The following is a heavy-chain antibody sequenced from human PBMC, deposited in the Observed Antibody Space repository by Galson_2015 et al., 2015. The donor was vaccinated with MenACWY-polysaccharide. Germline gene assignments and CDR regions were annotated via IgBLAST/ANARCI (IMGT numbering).Heavy chain of an antibody. V-gene: IGHV3-30-3*01. D-gene: IGHD3-10*01. Sequence: SLRLSCAASGFTFSSYAMHWVRQAPGKGLEWVAVISSDGNRKDYADSVKGRLTISRDNSKNTLYLQMNSLRTEDTAMYYCASQTWTGYFDYWGQGILVTVSS. CDR1: GFTFSSYA. J-gene: IGHJ4*02. CDR2: ISSDGNRK. CDR3: ASQTWTGYFDY.